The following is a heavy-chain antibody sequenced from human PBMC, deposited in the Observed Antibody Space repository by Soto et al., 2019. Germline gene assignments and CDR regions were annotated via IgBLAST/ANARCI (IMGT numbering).Heavy chain of an antibody. D-gene: IGHD2-2*01. CDR2: IWYDGSTK. CDR1: GFSFSSYG. CDR3: ARAGVVEAIQVGYFQH. J-gene: IGHJ1*01. Sequence: QVQLVESGGGVVQPGRSLRLSCAASGFSFSSYGMHWVRQSQGKGLEWVAVIWYDGSTKLYGESVKGRFTISRDNSKDMLYLEMDSLRAEDTAVYYCARAGVVEAIQVGYFQHWGQGTLVIGSS. V-gene: IGHV3-33*01.